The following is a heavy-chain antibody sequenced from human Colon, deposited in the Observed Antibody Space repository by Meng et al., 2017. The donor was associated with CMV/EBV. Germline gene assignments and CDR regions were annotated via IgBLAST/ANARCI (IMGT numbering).Heavy chain of an antibody. Sequence: GGSLRLSCAASGFPFSSYDMHWLRQAPGKGLEWVAVIVNDESSEHYADSVKGRFTISRDNSKNMLYLQMNSLRAEDTALYYCARIGSFLEDVWGQGTTVTVSS. V-gene: IGHV3-30*01. CDR3: ARIGSFLEDV. J-gene: IGHJ6*02. CDR2: IVNDESSE. CDR1: GFPFSSYD. D-gene: IGHD1-1*01.